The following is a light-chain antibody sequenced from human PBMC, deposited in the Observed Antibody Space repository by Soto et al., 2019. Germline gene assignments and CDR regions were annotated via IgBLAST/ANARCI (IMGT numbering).Light chain of an antibody. V-gene: IGLV2-14*01. J-gene: IGLJ2*01. Sequence: VLAQPASVSGSPGQSITISCAGTNRDVGGYNYVSWYQQYPGKAPKLIIYEVTYRPSGVSNRFSGSKSGNTASLTISGLQAEDEADYYCSSYSSSSALDVIFGGGTKVTVL. CDR1: NRDVGGYNY. CDR2: EVT. CDR3: SSYSSSSALDVI.